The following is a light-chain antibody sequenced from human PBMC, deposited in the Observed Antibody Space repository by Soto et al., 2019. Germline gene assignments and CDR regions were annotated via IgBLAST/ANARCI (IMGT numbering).Light chain of an antibody. CDR3: TSYAGGNNI. CDR1: SSDVGAYNY. Sequence: QSVLTQPPSASGSPGQSVTISCTGTSSDVGAYNYVSWYQQHPGKAPKLMVYEVNKRPSGVPDRFSGSKSGNTASLTVSGLQAEDEADYYCTSYAGGNNIFGTGTKLTVL. CDR2: EVN. V-gene: IGLV2-8*01. J-gene: IGLJ1*01.